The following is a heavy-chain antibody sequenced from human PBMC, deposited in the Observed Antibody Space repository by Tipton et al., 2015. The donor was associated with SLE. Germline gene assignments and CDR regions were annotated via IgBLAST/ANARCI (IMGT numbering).Heavy chain of an antibody. CDR3: AKDHRPTTVETGYFQH. CDR1: GFTFDDYA. V-gene: IGHV3-9*01. J-gene: IGHJ1*01. D-gene: IGHD4-23*01. Sequence: RSLRLSCAASGFTFDDYAMHWVRQAPGKGLEWVSGISWNSGSIGYAASVKGRFTISRDNAKNSLYLQMNSLRAEDTALYYCAKDHRPTTVETGYFQHWGQGTLVTVSS. CDR2: ISWNSGSI.